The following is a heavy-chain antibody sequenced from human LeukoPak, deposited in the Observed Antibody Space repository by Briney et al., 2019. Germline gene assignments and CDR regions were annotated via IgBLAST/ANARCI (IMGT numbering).Heavy chain of an antibody. CDR2: ISTSKGDT. Sequence: ASVKVSCKASGYTFTSYGISWVRQAPGQGLEWMGWISTSKGDTNYAQKFKGGLTMTTDRSTSTAYMELRSLSSDDTAVYYCARDWPTVITDYWGQGTLVTVSS. J-gene: IGHJ4*02. D-gene: IGHD4-11*01. V-gene: IGHV1-18*01. CDR1: GYTFTSYG. CDR3: ARDWPTVITDY.